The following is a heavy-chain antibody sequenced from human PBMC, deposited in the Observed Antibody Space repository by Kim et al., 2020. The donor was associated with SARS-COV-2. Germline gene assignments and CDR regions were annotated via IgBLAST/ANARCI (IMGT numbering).Heavy chain of an antibody. Sequence: ASVKVSCKPSGYTFTGYYMHWVRQAPGQGLEWMGWINPNSGGTNYAQKFQGRVTMTRDTSISTAYMELSRLRSDDTAVYYCATEGGIYGSGSYGLFDYWGQGTLVTVSS. CDR3: ATEGGIYGSGSYGLFDY. CDR1: GYTFTGYY. CDR2: INPNSGGT. D-gene: IGHD3-10*01. J-gene: IGHJ4*02. V-gene: IGHV1-2*02.